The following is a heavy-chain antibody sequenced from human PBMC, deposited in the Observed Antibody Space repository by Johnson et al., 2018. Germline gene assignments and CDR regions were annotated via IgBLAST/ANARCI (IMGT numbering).Heavy chain of an antibody. V-gene: IGHV3-23*01. CDR3: AKDRDSGSYFGSAFDI. CDR1: GFTFSSYA. D-gene: IGHD1-26*01. CDR2: IRGTGGNT. Sequence: EVQLLESGGGLVQPGGSLRLSCAASGFTFSSYAINWVRQTPGKGLEWVSAIRGTGGNTYYADSVNGRFSISRDTSKNTVYLQMNRLTAEEPAVYYCAKDRDSGSYFGSAFDIWGQGTMVTVSS. J-gene: IGHJ3*02.